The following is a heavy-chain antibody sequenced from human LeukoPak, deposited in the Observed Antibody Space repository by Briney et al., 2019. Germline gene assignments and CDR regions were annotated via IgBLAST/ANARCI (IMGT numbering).Heavy chain of an antibody. Sequence: SQTPSLTCAISWDSVSSNSAAWNWIRQSPSRGLEWLGRTYYRSRWYNDYVVSVRSRMTINPDTAKNQFSLHLNSVTPEDTAVYYCAREDTTGYYSAFDYWGQGTLVTVSS. CDR1: WDSVSSNSAA. V-gene: IGHV6-1*01. CDR2: TYYRSRWYN. CDR3: AREDTTGYYSAFDY. D-gene: IGHD3-22*01. J-gene: IGHJ4*02.